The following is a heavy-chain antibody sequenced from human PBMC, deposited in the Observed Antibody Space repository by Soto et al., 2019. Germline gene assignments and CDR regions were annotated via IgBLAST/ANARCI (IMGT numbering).Heavy chain of an antibody. V-gene: IGHV4-30-4*01. D-gene: IGHD4-17*01. CDR1: GGYISSGDFY. CDR2: IYYSGST. Sequence: TLSHTSTVSGGYISSGDFYWSWIRQPPGKGLELIGNIYYSGSTYYNPTLRSRAIMSVDTSQNQFSLKLSSLTAADTAVYFCARADDFSDRFDYWGHGALVTVSS. J-gene: IGHJ4*01. CDR3: ARADDFSDRFDY.